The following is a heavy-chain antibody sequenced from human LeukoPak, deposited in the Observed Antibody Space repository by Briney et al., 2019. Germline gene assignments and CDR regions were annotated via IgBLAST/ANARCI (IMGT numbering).Heavy chain of an antibody. Sequence: PGGSLRLSCAASGFTFSSYGMHWVRQAPGKGLEWVAFIRYDGSNKYYADSVKGRFTISRDNSKNTPYLQMNSLRAEDTAVYYSAKLFKWYSDYWGQGTLVTVSS. V-gene: IGHV3-30*02. CDR1: GFTFSSYG. D-gene: IGHD2-15*01. CDR3: AKLFKWYSDY. J-gene: IGHJ4*02. CDR2: IRYDGSNK.